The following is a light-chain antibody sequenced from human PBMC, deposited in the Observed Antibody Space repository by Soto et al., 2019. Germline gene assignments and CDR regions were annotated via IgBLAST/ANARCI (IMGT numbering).Light chain of an antibody. CDR2: NAS. J-gene: IGKJ4*01. Sequence: IQMSQSPSSLSASVGDRVSITCRASQTVNNNYVNWYQQKPGEAPKLLIYNASGLQSGVPSRFNGSGSGTDFTLHINSLQPDDVATYFCQQTSSFPLSFGGGTKVEIK. CDR3: QQTSSFPLS. V-gene: IGKV1-39*01. CDR1: QTVNNNY.